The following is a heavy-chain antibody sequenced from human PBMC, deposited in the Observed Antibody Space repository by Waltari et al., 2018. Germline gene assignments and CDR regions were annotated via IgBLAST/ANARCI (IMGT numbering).Heavy chain of an antibody. CDR1: GGSISNYY. D-gene: IGHD3-3*01. CDR2: INYSGST. Sequence: QVQLQESGPGLVKPSETLSLTCTVSGGSISNYYWSWIRQSPGKGLEWIGSINYSGSTNYNPSLKSRVTLSVDTSKNHFSLKLSSVTAADTALYYCARQGHYDFWTGYYLFDYWGQGTLVTVSS. V-gene: IGHV4-59*08. J-gene: IGHJ4*02. CDR3: ARQGHYDFWTGYYLFDY.